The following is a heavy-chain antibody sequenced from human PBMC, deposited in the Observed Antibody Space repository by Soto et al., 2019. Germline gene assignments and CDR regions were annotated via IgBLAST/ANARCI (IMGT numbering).Heavy chain of an antibody. D-gene: IGHD4-17*01. V-gene: IGHV3-15*07. CDR1: GLTFSNAW. J-gene: IGHJ6*02. CDR2: IKSKTDGGTT. CDR3: TTVSGDIHYYYYYGMDI. Sequence: PGGSLRLPCAASGLTFSNAWMNWVRQAPGKGLEWVDRIKSKTDGGTTDYAAPVKGRFTISRDDSKNTLYLQMNSLKTEDTAVYFCTTVSGDIHYYYYYGMDIWGQGTMVTVSS.